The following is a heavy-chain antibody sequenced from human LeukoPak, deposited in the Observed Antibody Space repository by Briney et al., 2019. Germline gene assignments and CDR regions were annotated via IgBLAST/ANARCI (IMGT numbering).Heavy chain of an antibody. CDR1: GYTFTGHY. Sequence: ASVKVSCKASGYTFTGHYMHWVRQAPGQRLEWMGWINPDSGGTNYAQKFQGRVTMTRDTSISTAYMELSRLRFDDTALYYCTRGGGGAAAPSDYWGQGTLVTVSS. D-gene: IGHD6-25*01. V-gene: IGHV1-2*02. CDR3: TRGGGGAAAPSDY. J-gene: IGHJ4*02. CDR2: INPDSGGT.